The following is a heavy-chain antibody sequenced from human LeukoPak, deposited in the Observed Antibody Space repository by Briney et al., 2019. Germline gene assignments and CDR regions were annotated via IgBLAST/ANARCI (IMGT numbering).Heavy chain of an antibody. CDR1: GGSFSGYY. CDR2: INHSGST. Sequence: SETLSLTCAVYGGSFSGYYWSWIRQPPGKGLEWIGEINHSGSTNYNPSLKSRVTISVDPSKNQFSLKLSSVTAADTAVYYCARVAKEYCSSTSCYGFDPWGQGTLVTVSS. V-gene: IGHV4-34*01. CDR3: ARVAKEYCSSTSCYGFDP. J-gene: IGHJ5*02. D-gene: IGHD2-2*01.